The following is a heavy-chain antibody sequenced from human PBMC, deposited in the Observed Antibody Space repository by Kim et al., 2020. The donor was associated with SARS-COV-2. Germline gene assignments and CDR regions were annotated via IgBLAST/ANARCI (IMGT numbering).Heavy chain of an antibody. CDR2: INHSGST. CDR1: RGSFSGYY. D-gene: IGHD3-3*01. CDR3: ARGGLSGYYPYNWFDP. V-gene: IGHV4-34*01. Sequence: SETLSLTCAVYRGSFSGYYWSWIRQPPGKGLEWIGEINHSGSTNYNPSLKSRVTISVDTSKNQFSLKLSSVTAADTAVYYCARGGLSGYYPYNWFDPWGQGTLVTVSS. J-gene: IGHJ5*02.